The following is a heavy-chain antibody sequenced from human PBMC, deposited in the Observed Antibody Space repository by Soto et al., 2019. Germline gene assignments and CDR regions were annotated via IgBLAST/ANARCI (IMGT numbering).Heavy chain of an antibody. D-gene: IGHD3-22*01. J-gene: IGHJ4*02. Sequence: ASVKVSCKASGYTFTSYYMHWVRQAPGQGLEWMGIINPSGGSTTYAQKFQGRVTMTRDTSTSTVYMDLSSLRSEDTAVYYCARSPYSSGYYYAIDCWGQGTQVTVSS. V-gene: IGHV1-46*01. CDR2: INPSGGST. CDR1: GYTFTSYY. CDR3: ARSPYSSGYYYAIDC.